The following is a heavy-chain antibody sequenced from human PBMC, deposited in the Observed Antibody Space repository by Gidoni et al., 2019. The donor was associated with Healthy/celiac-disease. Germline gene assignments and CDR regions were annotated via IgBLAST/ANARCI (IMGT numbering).Heavy chain of an antibody. CDR3: ARDRHTRFGELLNWFDP. Sequence: QVQLQESGPGLVKPSETLSLTCTVSGGSVSSGSYYWSWIRQPPGKGLEWIGYIYYSGSTNYNPSLKSRVTISVDTSKNQFSLKLSSVTAADTAVYYCARDRHTRFGELLNWFDPWGQGTLVTVSS. CDR1: GGSVSSGSYY. D-gene: IGHD3-10*01. V-gene: IGHV4-61*01. CDR2: IYYSGST. J-gene: IGHJ5*02.